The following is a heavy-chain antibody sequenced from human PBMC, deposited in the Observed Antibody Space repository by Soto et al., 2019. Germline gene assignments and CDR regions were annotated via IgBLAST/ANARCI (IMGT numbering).Heavy chain of an antibody. CDR1: GFTFSSYA. Sequence: GGSLRLSCAASGFTFSSYAMSWVRQAPGKGLEWVSAISGSGGSTYYADSVKGRFTISRDNSKNTLYLQMNSLRAEDTAVYYCAKGGVIVVVPAAKGEFDYWGQGTLVTVSS. D-gene: IGHD2-2*01. V-gene: IGHV3-23*01. CDR2: ISGSGGST. CDR3: AKGGVIVVVPAAKGEFDY. J-gene: IGHJ4*02.